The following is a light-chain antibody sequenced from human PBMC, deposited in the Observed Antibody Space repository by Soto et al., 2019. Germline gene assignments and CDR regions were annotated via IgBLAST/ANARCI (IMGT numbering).Light chain of an antibody. CDR1: GSDIGAYNF. Sequence: QSALAQPPSASGSPGQSVTISCTGSGSDIGAYNFVSWYQQHPGKAPKLMIFGVTERPSGVPDRFSGSKSGNTASLTVSGLQADDEAVYYCYSYAAGNNYLVFGGGTKLTVL. CDR3: YSYAAGNNYLV. J-gene: IGLJ2*01. V-gene: IGLV2-8*01. CDR2: GVT.